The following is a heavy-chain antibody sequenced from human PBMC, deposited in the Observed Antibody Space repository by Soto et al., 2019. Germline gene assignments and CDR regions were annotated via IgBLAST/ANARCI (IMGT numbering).Heavy chain of an antibody. CDR1: GFTFSTYS. Sequence: GGSLRLSCAASGFTFSTYSMHWVRQAPGKGLEWVAFITYGGSTKYYADSVKGRFTISRDNSKNTLYLQMNSLRAEDTAVYYCAKDHLSYSGSYRYFQHWGQGTLVTVSS. CDR2: ITYGGSTK. D-gene: IGHD1-26*01. V-gene: IGHV3-30*18. CDR3: AKDHLSYSGSYRYFQH. J-gene: IGHJ1*01.